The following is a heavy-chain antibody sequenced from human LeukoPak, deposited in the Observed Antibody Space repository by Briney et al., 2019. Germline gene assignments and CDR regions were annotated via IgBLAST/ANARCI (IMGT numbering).Heavy chain of an antibody. J-gene: IGHJ6*04. CDR2: IYYSGST. Sequence: SSETLSLTCTVSGGSISSGGYYWSWIRQHPRKGLEWIGYIYYSGSTYYNPSLKSRVTISVDTSKNQFSLKLSSVTAADTAVYYCARDVMGLYYYGSGTTPTKKYYYYGMDVWGKGTTVTVSS. CDR3: ARDVMGLYYYGSGTTPTKKYYYYGMDV. V-gene: IGHV4-31*03. D-gene: IGHD3-10*01. CDR1: GGSISSGGYY.